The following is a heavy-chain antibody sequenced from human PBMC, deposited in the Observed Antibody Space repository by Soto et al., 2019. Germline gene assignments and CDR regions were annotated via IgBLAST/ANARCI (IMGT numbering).Heavy chain of an antibody. CDR2: INHSGST. Sequence: PSETLSLTCAVYGGSFSGYYWSWIRQPPGKGLEWIGEINHSGSTNYNPSLKSRVTISVDTSKNQFSLKLSSVTAADTAVYYCARGLPFYDFWSGYYQYYYFDYWGQGTLVTVSS. CDR3: ARGLPFYDFWSGYYQYYYFDY. V-gene: IGHV4-34*01. D-gene: IGHD3-3*01. J-gene: IGHJ4*02. CDR1: GGSFSGYY.